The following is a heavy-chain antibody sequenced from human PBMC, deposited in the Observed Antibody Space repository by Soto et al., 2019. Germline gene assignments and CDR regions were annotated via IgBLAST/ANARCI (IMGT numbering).Heavy chain of an antibody. CDR1: GGSISSYY. J-gene: IGHJ4*02. CDR3: ARIVGASFDY. Sequence: PSETLSLTCTVSGGSISSYYWSWIRQPPGKGLEWIGYIYYSGSTNYSPSLKSRVTISVDTSKNQFSLKLSSVTAADTAVYYCARIVGASFDYWGQGTLVTVSS. D-gene: IGHD1-26*01. CDR2: IYYSGST. V-gene: IGHV4-59*01.